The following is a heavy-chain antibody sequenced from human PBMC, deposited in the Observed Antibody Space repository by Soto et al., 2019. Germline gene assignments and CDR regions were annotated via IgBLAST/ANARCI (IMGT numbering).Heavy chain of an antibody. Sequence: GASLRISCKCSGYSFTSYWISWVRQMPGKGREWMGRIDPSDSYTNYSPSFQGHVTISADKSISTAYLQWSSLKASDNAMYYCPSDGLPRDPTHSGMDGWGKGNTVRVYS. CDR1: GYSFTSYW. J-gene: IGHJ6*04. V-gene: IGHV5-10-1*01. CDR2: IDPSDSYT. CDR3: PSDGLPRDPTHSGMDG.